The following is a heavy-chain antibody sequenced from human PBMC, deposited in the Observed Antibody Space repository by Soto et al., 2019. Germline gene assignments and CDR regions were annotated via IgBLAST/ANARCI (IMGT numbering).Heavy chain of an antibody. Sequence: SQTLSLTCAISGDSVSSNSAAWNWIRQSPSRGLEWLGRTYYRSKWYNDYAVSVKSRITINPATSKNQFSLQLNSVTPEDTAVYYCARVNCSSTSCYDFYYYGMDVWGQGTTVTVSS. J-gene: IGHJ6*02. CDR2: TYYRSKWYN. CDR3: ARVNCSSTSCYDFYYYGMDV. D-gene: IGHD2-2*01. V-gene: IGHV6-1*01. CDR1: GDSVSSNSAA.